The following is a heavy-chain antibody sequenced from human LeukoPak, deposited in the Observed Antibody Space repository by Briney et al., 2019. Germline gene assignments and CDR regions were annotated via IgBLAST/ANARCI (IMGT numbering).Heavy chain of an antibody. CDR1: GFTFSSYG. CDR2: IWYDGSNK. Sequence: GGSLRLSCAASGFTFSSYGMHWVRQAPGKGLEWVAVIWYDGSNKYYADSAKGRFTISRDNSKNTLYLQMNSLRAEDTAVYYCAKDREPTIAAAATYDYWGQGTLVTVSS. D-gene: IGHD6-13*01. V-gene: IGHV3-33*06. CDR3: AKDREPTIAAAATYDY. J-gene: IGHJ4*02.